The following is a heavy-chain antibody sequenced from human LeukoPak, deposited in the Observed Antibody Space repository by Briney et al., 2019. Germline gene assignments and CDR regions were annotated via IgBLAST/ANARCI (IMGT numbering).Heavy chain of an antibody. J-gene: IGHJ4*02. Sequence: GRSLRLSCAASGFTFGIYAMHWVRQAPGKGLEWVAVISYDGSNKYYADSVKGRVTISRDNSKNTLYLQMNSLRAEDTAVYYCANNWNFDNWGQGTLVTVSS. CDR2: ISYDGSNK. CDR1: GFTFGIYA. CDR3: ANNWNFDN. D-gene: IGHD1-20*01. V-gene: IGHV3-30*04.